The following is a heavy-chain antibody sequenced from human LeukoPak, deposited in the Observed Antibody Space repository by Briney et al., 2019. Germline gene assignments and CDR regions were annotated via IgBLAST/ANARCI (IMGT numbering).Heavy chain of an antibody. Sequence: GGSLRLSCAASGFTFNNACMSWVRQAPGKGLEWVGRIKNKTDGETTDYATPVQGRFTIARDDSRVTLHLKMTSLKTEDTAFYLCTGSGSYTATFDFWGRGTLVTVSS. V-gene: IGHV3-15*01. CDR1: GFTFNNAC. D-gene: IGHD3-10*01. CDR3: TGSGSYTATFDF. J-gene: IGHJ4*02. CDR2: IKNKTDGETT.